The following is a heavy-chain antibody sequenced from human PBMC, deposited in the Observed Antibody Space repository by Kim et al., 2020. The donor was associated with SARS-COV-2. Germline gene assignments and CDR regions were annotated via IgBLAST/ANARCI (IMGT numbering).Heavy chain of an antibody. Sequence: SETLSLTCTVSGGSISSGGYYWSWIRQHPGKGLEWIGYIYYSGSTYYNPSLKSRVTISVDTSKNQFSLKLSSVTAADTAVYYCARGRPYIAAAGTGNWFDPWGQGTLVTVSS. CDR2: IYYSGST. J-gene: IGHJ5*02. CDR1: GGSISSGGYY. CDR3: ARGRPYIAAAGTGNWFDP. D-gene: IGHD6-13*01. V-gene: IGHV4-31*03.